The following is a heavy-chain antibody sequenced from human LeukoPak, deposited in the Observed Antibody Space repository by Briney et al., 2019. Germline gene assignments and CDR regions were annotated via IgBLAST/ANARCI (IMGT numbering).Heavy chain of an antibody. CDR3: ARGVALHSDGWTPPVY. Sequence: PGRSLRLSCAASGFTVSSNYMSWVRQAPGKGLEWVSVIYSGGSTYYVDSVKGRFTISRDNSKNTLYLQMNSLRAEDTAVYYCARGVALHSDGWTPPVYWGQGTLVTVSS. D-gene: IGHD6-19*01. CDR1: GFTVSSNY. CDR2: IYSGGST. V-gene: IGHV3-66*01. J-gene: IGHJ4*02.